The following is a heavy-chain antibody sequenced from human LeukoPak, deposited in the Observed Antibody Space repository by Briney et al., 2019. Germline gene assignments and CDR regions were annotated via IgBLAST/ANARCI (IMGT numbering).Heavy chain of an antibody. CDR2: ISYDGSNK. J-gene: IGHJ4*02. CDR3: ARGVTAVAGIDD. CDR1: GFTFSSYA. D-gene: IGHD6-19*01. V-gene: IGHV3-30*04. Sequence: GGSLRLSCAASGFTFSSYAMHWVRQAPGKGLEWVAVISYDGSNKYYADSVKGRFTISRDNSKNTLYLQMNSLRAEDTAVYYCARGVTAVAGIDDWGQGTLVTVSS.